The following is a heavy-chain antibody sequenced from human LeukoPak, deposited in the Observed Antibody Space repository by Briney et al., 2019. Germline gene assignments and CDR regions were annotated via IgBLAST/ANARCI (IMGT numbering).Heavy chain of an antibody. Sequence: GGSLRLSCAASRFTFSDYYMSCIRQAPGKGLEWVSYISRNGDTIFYADSVKGRFTISRDNGKNSLYLQMKRLRAEDTAVYYCARGYINFDYWGQGTLVTVSS. J-gene: IGHJ4*02. V-gene: IGHV3-11*01. D-gene: IGHD5-24*01. CDR3: ARGYINFDY. CDR2: ISRNGDTI. CDR1: RFTFSDYY.